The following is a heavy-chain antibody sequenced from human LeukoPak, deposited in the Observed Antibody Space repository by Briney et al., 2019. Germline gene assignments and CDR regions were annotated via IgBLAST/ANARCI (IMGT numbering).Heavy chain of an antibody. CDR3: AKDIRATVTMHAFDI. CDR2: ISWNSGSI. J-gene: IGHJ3*02. CDR1: GFTFDDYA. Sequence: GGSLRLSCAASGFTFDDYAMHWVRQAPGKGLEWVSGISWNSGSIGYADSVKGRFTISRGNAKNSLYLQMNSLRAEDTALYYCAKDIRATVTMHAFDIWGQGTMVTVSS. D-gene: IGHD4-17*01. V-gene: IGHV3-9*01.